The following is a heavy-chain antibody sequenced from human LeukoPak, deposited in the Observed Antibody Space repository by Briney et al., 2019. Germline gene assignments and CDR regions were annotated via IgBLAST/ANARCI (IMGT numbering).Heavy chain of an antibody. V-gene: IGHV3-23*01. Sequence: PGGSLRLSCAASGFTFSNYAMSWVRQVPGKGLEWVSSITDSGGSKSYADSVRGRFTISRDNCKNTLYLQMNSLRAEDTAVYYCAKAPMSLWYFDFWGPGALVTVSS. J-gene: IGHJ4*02. CDR1: GFTFSNYA. D-gene: IGHD2-21*01. CDR2: ITDSGGSK. CDR3: AKAPMSLWYFDF.